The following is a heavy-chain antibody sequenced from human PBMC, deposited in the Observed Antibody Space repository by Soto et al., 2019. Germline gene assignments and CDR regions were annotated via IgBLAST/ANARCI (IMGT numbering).Heavy chain of an antibody. D-gene: IGHD3-10*01. CDR1: GFTFSSYS. CDR2: ISSSSSTI. J-gene: IGHJ6*02. V-gene: IGHV3-48*02. Sequence: GGSLRLSCAASGFTFSSYSMNWVRQAPGKGLEWVSYISSSSSTIYYADSVKGRFTISRDNAKNSLYLQMNSLRDEDTAVYYCARELWGSGSYLFFYYYYGMDVWGQGTTVTVSS. CDR3: ARELWGSGSYLFFYYYYGMDV.